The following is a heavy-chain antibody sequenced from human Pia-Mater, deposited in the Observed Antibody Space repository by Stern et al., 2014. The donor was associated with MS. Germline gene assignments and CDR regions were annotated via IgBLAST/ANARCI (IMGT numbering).Heavy chain of an antibody. CDR3: AREMASISYFDY. Sequence: EMQLVESGRGLVQPGGSLRLSCAASGFTFSSYWIHWVRQAPGKGLVWVSRVNSDGSSTAYADSVRGRFTISRDNAKNTLYLQMNSLRAEDTAVYYCAREMASISYFDYWGQGTLVTVSS. D-gene: IGHD5-24*01. CDR1: GFTFSSYW. CDR2: VNSDGSST. V-gene: IGHV3-74*01. J-gene: IGHJ4*02.